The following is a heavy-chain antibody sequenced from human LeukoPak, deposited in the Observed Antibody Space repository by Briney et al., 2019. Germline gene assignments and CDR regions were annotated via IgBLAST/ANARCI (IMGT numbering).Heavy chain of an antibody. CDR1: GGSFSDYN. Sequence: SETLSLTCAVSGGSFSDYNWTWIRQPPGKGLEWIGEIGHNGTTNYNPSLKGRVTISLDTSKNQFSLKLTSVTAADTAVYYCARPSGGTPFKRFDYWGEGTLVTVS. D-gene: IGHD1-14*01. J-gene: IGHJ4*02. CDR3: ARPSGGTPFKRFDY. V-gene: IGHV4-34*01. CDR2: IGHNGTT.